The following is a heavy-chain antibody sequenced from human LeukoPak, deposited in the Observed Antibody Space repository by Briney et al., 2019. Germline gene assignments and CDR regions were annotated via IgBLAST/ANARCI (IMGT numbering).Heavy chain of an antibody. CDR2: FDPEDGET. CDR1: GYTLTELS. V-gene: IGHV1-24*01. J-gene: IGHJ4*02. CDR3: ATDSSGYRSPLDY. D-gene: IGHD3-22*01. Sequence: ASVKVSCKASGYTLTELSMHWVRQAPGKGLEWMGGFDPEDGETVYAQKFQGRVTMTEDTSTDTAYMELSSLRSEDTAVYYCATDSSGYRSPLDYWGQGTLVTVSS.